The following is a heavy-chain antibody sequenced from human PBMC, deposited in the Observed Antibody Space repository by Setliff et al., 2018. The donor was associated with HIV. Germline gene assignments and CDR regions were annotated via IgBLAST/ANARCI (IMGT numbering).Heavy chain of an antibody. CDR1: GYTFTSYG. CDR3: ARDGYYYDSSGHLAYYFDY. V-gene: IGHV7-4-1*02. D-gene: IGHD3-22*01. CDR2: INTYTGNP. J-gene: IGHJ4*02. Sequence: ASVKVSCKASGYTFTSYGMSWVRQAPGQGPEWMGWINTYTGNPTYARDFTGRFVFSLDTSVSTAYLQISSLKAEDIAVYYCARDGYYYDSSGHLAYYFDYWGQGTLVTVSS.